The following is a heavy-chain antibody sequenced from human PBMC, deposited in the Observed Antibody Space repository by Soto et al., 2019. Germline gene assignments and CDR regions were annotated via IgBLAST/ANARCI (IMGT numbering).Heavy chain of an antibody. J-gene: IGHJ4*02. V-gene: IGHV4-39*01. CDR3: ARPRLARYYFDY. Sequence: SETLSLTCTVSGGSISSSSYYWGWIRQPPGKGLEWIGSIYYSGSTYYNPSLKSRVTISVDTSKNQFSLKLSSVTAADTAVYYCARPRLARYYFDYWGQGTLVTVSS. CDR2: IYYSGST. D-gene: IGHD6-19*01. CDR1: GGSISSSSYY.